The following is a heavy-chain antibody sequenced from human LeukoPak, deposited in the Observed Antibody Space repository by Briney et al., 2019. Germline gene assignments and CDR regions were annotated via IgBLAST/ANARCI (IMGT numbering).Heavy chain of an antibody. CDR2: IYYSGST. CDR1: GGSINSYY. V-gene: IGHV4-59*01. J-gene: IGHJ3*02. CDR3: ARGAGGQQLVYAFDI. D-gene: IGHD6-13*01. Sequence: PSETLSPTCTVSGGSINSYYWSWIRQPPGKGLEWIGYIYYSGSTNYNPSLKSRVTISVDTSKNQFSLKLSSVTAADTAVYYCARGAGGQQLVYAFDIWGQGAMVTVSS.